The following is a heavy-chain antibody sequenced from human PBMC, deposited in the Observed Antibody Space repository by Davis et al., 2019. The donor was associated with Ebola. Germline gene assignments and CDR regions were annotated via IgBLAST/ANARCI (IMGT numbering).Heavy chain of an antibody. V-gene: IGHV5-51*01. CDR3: ARQSSSWFNYFDY. CDR2: IYPGDSDT. Sequence: GESLKISCQASGYSFTSYWIGWVRLLPGKGLEWMGLIYPGDSDTRYSPSFQGQVTISADKSISTAYLQWSSLKASDTAMYYCARQSSSWFNYFDYWGQGTLVTVSS. D-gene: IGHD6-13*01. CDR1: GYSFTSYW. J-gene: IGHJ4*02.